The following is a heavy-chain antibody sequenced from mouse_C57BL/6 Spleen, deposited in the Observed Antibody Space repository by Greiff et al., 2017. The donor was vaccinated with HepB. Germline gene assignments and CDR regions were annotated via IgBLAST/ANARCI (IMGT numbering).Heavy chain of an antibody. Sequence: QVQLKQPGAELVKPGASVKMSCKASGYTFTSYWITWVKQRPGQGLEWIGDIYPGSGSTNYNEKFKSKATLTVDTSSSTAYMQLSSLTSEDSAVYYCARNGDYYGSSPYFDYWGQGTPLPVSS. CDR3: ARNGDYYGSSPYFDY. D-gene: IGHD1-1*01. CDR1: GYTFTSYW. V-gene: IGHV1-55*01. J-gene: IGHJ2*01. CDR2: IYPGSGST.